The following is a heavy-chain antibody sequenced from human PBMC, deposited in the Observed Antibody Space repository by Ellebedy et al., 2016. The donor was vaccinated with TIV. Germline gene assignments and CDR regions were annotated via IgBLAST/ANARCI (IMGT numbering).Heavy chain of an antibody. CDR2: IWYDGSNK. D-gene: IGHD2-15*01. V-gene: IGHV3-33*01. CDR3: ARDMMELGYCSGGSCHSLDY. J-gene: IGHJ4*02. CDR1: GFTFSSYG. Sequence: GESLKISCVASGFTFSSYGMHWVRQAPGKGLEWVAVIWYDGSNKYYADSVKGRFTISRDNSKNTLYLQMNSLRAEDTAVYYCARDMMELGYCSGGSCHSLDYWGQGTLVTVSS.